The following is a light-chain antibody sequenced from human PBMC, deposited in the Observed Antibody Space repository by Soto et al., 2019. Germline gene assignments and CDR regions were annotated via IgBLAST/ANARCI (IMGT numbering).Light chain of an antibody. CDR1: TGAVTSGNY. CDR3: LLYYGGAHLV. J-gene: IGLJ3*02. Sequence: QAVVTQEPSLTVSPGGPVTLTCASSTGAVTSGNYPSWFQQKPGQTPRTLIYTTNNRHSWTPARFSGSLLGGKAALTLSGLQPEDEAEYYCLLYYGGAHLVFGGGTKLTVL. V-gene: IGLV7-43*01. CDR2: TTN.